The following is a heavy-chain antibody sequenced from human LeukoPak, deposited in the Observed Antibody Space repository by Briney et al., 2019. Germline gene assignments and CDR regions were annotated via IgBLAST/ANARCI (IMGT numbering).Heavy chain of an antibody. J-gene: IGHJ6*03. CDR1: GGSISSYY. CDR2: IYYSGST. D-gene: IGHD3-9*01. V-gene: IGHV4-59*12. Sequence: SETLSLTCTVSGGSISSYYWSWIRQPPGKGLEWIGYIYYSGSTNYNPSLKSRVTISVDTSKNQFSLKLSSVTAADTAVYYCARDTPDYYDILTGYYNFYYYMDVWGKGTTVTISS. CDR3: ARDTPDYYDILTGYYNFYYYMDV.